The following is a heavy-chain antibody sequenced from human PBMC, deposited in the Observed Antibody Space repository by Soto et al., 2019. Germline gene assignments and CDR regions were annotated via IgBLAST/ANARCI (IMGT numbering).Heavy chain of an antibody. D-gene: IGHD5-12*01. V-gene: IGHV3-30-3*01. CDR3: ARGSGYESDRVDY. CDR1: GFTFSSYA. CDR2: ISYDGSKK. Sequence: QVQLVESGGGVVQPGRSLRLSCAASGFTFSSYAMHWVRQAPGKGLEWVAVISYDGSKKYYADSVKGRFTISRDNCKNPLYLQMNSLRAEDTAVYYCARGSGYESDRVDYWGQGTLVTVSS. J-gene: IGHJ4*02.